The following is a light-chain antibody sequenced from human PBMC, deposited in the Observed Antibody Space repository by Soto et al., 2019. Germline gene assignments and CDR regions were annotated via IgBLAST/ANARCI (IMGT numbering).Light chain of an antibody. CDR3: QQYGSSSLT. CDR1: QSVSSSY. J-gene: IGKJ4*01. Sequence: EIVLTQSPGTLSLSPGERATLSCRASQSVSSSYLAWYQQKPGQAPRLLIYGASGRATGIPDRFSGSGSGTDFTLPISRLESEDFAVYYCQQYGSSSLTFGGGTKVEIK. V-gene: IGKV3-20*01. CDR2: GAS.